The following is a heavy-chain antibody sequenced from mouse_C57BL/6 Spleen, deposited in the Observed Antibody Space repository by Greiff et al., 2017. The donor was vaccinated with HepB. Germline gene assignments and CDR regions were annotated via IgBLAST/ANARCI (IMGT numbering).Heavy chain of an antibody. CDR1: GYAFTNYL. J-gene: IGHJ4*01. CDR2: INPGSGGT. V-gene: IGHV1-54*01. CDR3: AREGNYYAMDY. Sequence: VQLQESGAELVGPGTSVKVSCKASGYAFTNYLIEWVKQRPGQGLEWIGVINPGSGGTNYNEKFKGKATLTADKSSRTAYMQLSSLTSEDSAVYFCAREGNYYAMDYWGQGTSVTVSS.